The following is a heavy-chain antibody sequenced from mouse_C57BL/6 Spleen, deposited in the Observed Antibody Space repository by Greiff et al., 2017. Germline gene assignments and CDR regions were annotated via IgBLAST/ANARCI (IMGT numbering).Heavy chain of an antibody. J-gene: IGHJ3*01. V-gene: IGHV1-69*01. CDR2: IDPSDSYT. CDR3: ARAFPLAY. Sequence: QVQLQQPGAELVMPGASVKLSCKASGYTFTSYWMHWVKQRPGQGLEWIGEIDPSDSYTNYNQKFKGKSTLTVDKSSSTAYMQLSSLTSEDSAVXYCARAFPLAYWGQGTLVTVSA. CDR1: GYTFTSYW.